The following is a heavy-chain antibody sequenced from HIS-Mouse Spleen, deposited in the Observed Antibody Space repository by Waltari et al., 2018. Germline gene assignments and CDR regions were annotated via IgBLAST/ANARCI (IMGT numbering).Heavy chain of an antibody. Sequence: QVQLVESGGGLVKPGGSLRLSCAASGFTFSDYYMSWIRQAPGKGLRWVSNSSSDGSTIYYAESVKGRFTISRDNAKNSLYLQMNSLRAEDTAVYYCARKDIVVVPAAMGGAFDIWGQGTMVTVSS. V-gene: IGHV3-11*01. J-gene: IGHJ3*02. CDR3: ARKDIVVVPAAMGGAFDI. CDR1: GFTFSDYY. CDR2: SSSDGSTI. D-gene: IGHD2-2*01.